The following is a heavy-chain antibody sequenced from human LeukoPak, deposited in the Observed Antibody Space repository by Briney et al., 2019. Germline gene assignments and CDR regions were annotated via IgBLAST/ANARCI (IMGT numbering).Heavy chain of an antibody. D-gene: IGHD6-6*01. J-gene: IGHJ2*01. CDR2: IYYSGST. V-gene: IGHV4-59*08. Sequence: SETLSLTCTVSGGSISRYYWSWLRPPPGKGRECIGYIYYSGSTNYKPPLQSRVPISVHTSKNQFSLELSYVTAANTAVYYCAGRRQLAQYWYFDLWGRGTLVTVSS. CDR1: GGSISRYY. CDR3: AGRRQLAQYWYFDL.